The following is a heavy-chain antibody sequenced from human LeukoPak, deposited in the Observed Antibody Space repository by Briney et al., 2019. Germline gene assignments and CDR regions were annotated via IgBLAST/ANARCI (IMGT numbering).Heavy chain of an antibody. D-gene: IGHD6-13*01. CDR3: AREGGAAAGYYYYYYYMDV. CDR1: GGSISSYY. CDR2: IYTSGST. J-gene: IGHJ6*03. Sequence: SETLCLTCTVSGGSISSYYWSWIRQPAGKGLEWIGRIYTSGSTNYNPSLKSRVTMSVDTSKNQFSLKLSSVTAADTAVYYYAREGGAAAGYYYYYYYMDVWGKGTTVTVSS. V-gene: IGHV4-4*07.